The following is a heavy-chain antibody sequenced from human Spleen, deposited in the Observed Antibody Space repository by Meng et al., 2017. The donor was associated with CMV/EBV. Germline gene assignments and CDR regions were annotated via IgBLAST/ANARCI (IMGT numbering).Heavy chain of an antibody. CDR1: GFTFSHYA. V-gene: IGHV3-30-3*01. D-gene: IGHD2-2*01. J-gene: IGHJ2*01. Sequence: GESLKISCAASGFTFSHYAMHWVRQAPGKGLEWVAVISRDGINEYYADPVKGRFTISRDNSKNTLYLQMNSLKREDTAVYHCAREEVVPPASYWYYDLWGRGTLVTVSS. CDR3: AREEVVPPASYWYYDL. CDR2: ISRDGINE.